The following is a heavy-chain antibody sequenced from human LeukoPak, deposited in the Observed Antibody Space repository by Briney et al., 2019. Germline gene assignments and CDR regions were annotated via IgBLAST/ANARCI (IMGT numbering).Heavy chain of an antibody. CDR1: GYTFAGYY. CDR2: INPNSGGT. D-gene: IGHD3-10*01. V-gene: IGHV1-2*02. CDR3: ARPVYAYYGSGRPVVDV. Sequence: ASVKVSCKASGYTFAGYYMHWVRQAPGQGLEWMGWINPNSGGTNYAQKFQGRVTMTRGTSISTAYMELSRLRSDDTAVYYCARPVYAYYGSGRPVVDVWGQGTTATVSS. J-gene: IGHJ6*02.